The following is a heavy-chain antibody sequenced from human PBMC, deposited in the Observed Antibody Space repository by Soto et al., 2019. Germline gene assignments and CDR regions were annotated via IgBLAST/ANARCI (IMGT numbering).Heavy chain of an antibody. Sequence: SETLSLTCAVYGGSFSGYYWSWIRQPPGKGLEWIGEINHSGSTNYNPSLKSRVTISVDTSKNQFSLKLSSVTTADTAVYYCARAAYCTNGVCYTGDGPYGMDVWGQGTTVTVSS. D-gene: IGHD2-8*01. CDR3: ARAAYCTNGVCYTGDGPYGMDV. V-gene: IGHV4-34*01. CDR1: GGSFSGYY. J-gene: IGHJ6*02. CDR2: INHSGST.